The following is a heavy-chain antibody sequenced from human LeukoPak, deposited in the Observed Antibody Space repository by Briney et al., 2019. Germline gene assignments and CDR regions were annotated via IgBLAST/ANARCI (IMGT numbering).Heavy chain of an antibody. CDR3: ARGIRMPHKDRFGVVILKGLYYFVS. CDR1: GGTFSSYA. CDR2: IIPIFCTA. V-gene: IGHV1-69*13. J-gene: IGHJ4*02. D-gene: IGHD3-3*01. Sequence: SVKVSCKASGGTFSSYAISWVRKAPGQGLEWMGGIIPIFCTANYAQKFQGRVTITADESTSTAYMELSSLRSEDTAVYYCARGIRMPHKDRFGVVILKGLYYFVSWGQGTLVTVSS.